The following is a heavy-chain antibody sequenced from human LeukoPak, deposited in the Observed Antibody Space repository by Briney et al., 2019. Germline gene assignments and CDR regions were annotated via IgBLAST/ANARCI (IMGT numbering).Heavy chain of an antibody. J-gene: IGHJ4*02. CDR2: ISWNSGSI. CDR1: GFTFDDYA. V-gene: IGHV3-9*01. D-gene: IGHD5-12*01. Sequence: PGRSLRLSCAASGFTFDDYAMHWVRQAPGKGLEWVSGISWNSGSIGYADSVKGRFTISRDNAKNSLYLQMNSLRAEDTALYYCAKAITSGYDPLFDYWGQGTLVTVSS. CDR3: AKAITSGYDPLFDY.